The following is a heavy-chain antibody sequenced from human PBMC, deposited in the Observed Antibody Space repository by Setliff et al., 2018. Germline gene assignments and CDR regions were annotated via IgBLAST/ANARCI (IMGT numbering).Heavy chain of an antibody. V-gene: IGHV1-2*06. D-gene: IGHD2-15*01. CDR2: INPNSGGT. J-gene: IGHJ4*02. CDR1: GYTFTNYY. CDR3: ARGPLDFVVLPASGKFDY. Sequence: GASVKVSCKASGYTFTNYYIHWVRQAPGQGLEWMGRINPNSGGTNYAQRFQGRVTMTRDTSITTAYMELRSLRSDDTALYYCARGPLDFVVLPASGKFDYWGQGTLVTVSS.